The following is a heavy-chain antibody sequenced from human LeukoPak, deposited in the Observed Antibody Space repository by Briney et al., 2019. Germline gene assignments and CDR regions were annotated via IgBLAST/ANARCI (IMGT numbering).Heavy chain of an antibody. D-gene: IGHD3-3*01. Sequence: PGRSLRLSCTASGFTFGDYAMSWVRQAPGKGLEWVSAISGSGGRTYYADSVKGRFTISRDNSKNMLYLQMNSLRAEDTAVYYCASSGFGVVTFDYWGQGTLVTVSS. J-gene: IGHJ4*02. CDR2: ISGSGGRT. CDR1: GFTFGDYA. V-gene: IGHV3-23*01. CDR3: ASSGFGVVTFDY.